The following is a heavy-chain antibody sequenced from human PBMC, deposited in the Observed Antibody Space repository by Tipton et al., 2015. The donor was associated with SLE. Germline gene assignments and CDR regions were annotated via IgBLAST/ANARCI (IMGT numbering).Heavy chain of an antibody. Sequence: TLSLTCTVSGDSISSSSYYWSWIRQPPGKGLEWIGYIFYSGSTYYNPSLKSRVTISIDASENQFSLNLNSVTAADSAVYYCAREKSPYSTSSHFYAMDVWGQGTTVTVSS. J-gene: IGHJ6*02. D-gene: IGHD6-6*01. CDR1: GDSISSSSYY. CDR2: IFYSGST. V-gene: IGHV4-61*01. CDR3: AREKSPYSTSSHFYAMDV.